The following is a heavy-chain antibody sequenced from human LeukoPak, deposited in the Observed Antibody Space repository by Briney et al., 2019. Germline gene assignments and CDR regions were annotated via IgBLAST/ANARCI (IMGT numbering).Heavy chain of an antibody. V-gene: IGHV3-64*01. CDR1: GFTFSSYA. D-gene: IGHD4-17*01. Sequence: PGGSLRLSCAASGFTFSSYAMHWVRQAPGKGLEYVSAISSNGGSTYYANSVKGRFTISRDNSKNTLYLQMGSLRAEDMAVYYCARESECATATVDYWGQGTLVTVSS. CDR3: ARESECATATVDY. CDR2: ISSNGGST. J-gene: IGHJ4*02.